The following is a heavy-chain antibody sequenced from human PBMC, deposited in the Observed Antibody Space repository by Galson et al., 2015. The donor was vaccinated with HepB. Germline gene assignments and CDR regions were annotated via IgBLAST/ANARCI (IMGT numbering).Heavy chain of an antibody. CDR1: GFTFSSYG. V-gene: IGHV3-30*18. Sequence: SLRLSCAASGFTFSSYGMHWVRQAPGKGLEWVAVISYDGSNKYYADSVKGRFTISRDNSKNTLYLQMNILRAEDTAVYYCAKEAGIAAADNYYYYYGMDVWGQGTTVTVSS. CDR3: AKEAGIAAADNYYYYYGMDV. J-gene: IGHJ6*02. CDR2: ISYDGSNK. D-gene: IGHD6-13*01.